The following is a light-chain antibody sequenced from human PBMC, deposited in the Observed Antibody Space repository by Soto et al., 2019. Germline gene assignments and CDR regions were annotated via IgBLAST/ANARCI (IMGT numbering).Light chain of an antibody. CDR3: AAWDDSLSGPV. Sequence: QSALTQPPSVSGSPGQSVTISCTGTSSDVGSYNRVSWYQQPPGTAPKLMIYENHQRPSGVPERFSGSKSGTSASLAISGLRSDDEADYFCAAWDDSLSGPVFGGGTKLTVL. J-gene: IGLJ2*01. CDR2: ENH. CDR1: SSDVGSYNR. V-gene: IGLV2-18*01.